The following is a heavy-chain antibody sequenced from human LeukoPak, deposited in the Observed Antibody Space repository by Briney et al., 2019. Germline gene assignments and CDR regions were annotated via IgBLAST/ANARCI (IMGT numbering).Heavy chain of an antibody. CDR3: STMENYYDDSHFDY. CDR1: GFTFNNAW. CDR2: IKNTVHGGTS. V-gene: IGHV3-15*01. Sequence: GGSLRLSCAASGFTFNNAWMTWVRQAPGKGLEWVGLIKNTVHGGTSESAGSVKGRFIISRDDSKNILYLQVNNLKTEDTGVYYCSTMENYYDDSHFDYWGQGTLVTVSS. J-gene: IGHJ4*02. D-gene: IGHD3-22*01.